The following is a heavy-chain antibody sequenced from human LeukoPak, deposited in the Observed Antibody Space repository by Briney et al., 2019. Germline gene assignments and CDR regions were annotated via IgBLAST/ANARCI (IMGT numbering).Heavy chain of an antibody. CDR1: GFTFSSYW. D-gene: IGHD3-3*01. CDR2: IKQDGSEK. Sequence: GGSLRLSCAASGFTFSSYWMSWVRQAPGKGREWVANIKQDGSEKYYVHSVKGRFTISRDNAKNSLCLQINSVRAEDTAVYLWARAPHGYDFWIGYSPNYCFDYWGQGTLVTVSS. V-gene: IGHV3-7*01. CDR3: ARAPHGYDFWIGYSPNYCFDY. J-gene: IGHJ4*02.